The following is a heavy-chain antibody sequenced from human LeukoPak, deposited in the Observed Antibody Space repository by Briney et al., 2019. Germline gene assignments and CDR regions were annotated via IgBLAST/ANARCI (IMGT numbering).Heavy chain of an antibody. V-gene: IGHV4-34*01. CDR1: GGSFSVYY. J-gene: IGHJ4*02. CDR2: INHSGST. Sequence: SETLSLTCAVYGGSFSVYYWSWIRQPPGKGLEWIGEINHSGSTNYNPSLKSRVTISVDTSKNQFSLKLSSVTAADTAVYYCARGRGYSYGPTNFDYWGQGTLVTVSS. CDR3: ARGRGYSYGPTNFDY. D-gene: IGHD5-18*01.